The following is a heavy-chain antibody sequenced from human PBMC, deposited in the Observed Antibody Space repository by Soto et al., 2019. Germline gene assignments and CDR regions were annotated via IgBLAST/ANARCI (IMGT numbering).Heavy chain of an antibody. V-gene: IGHV3-30-3*01. D-gene: IGHD3-9*01. CDR3: ERGDHSIFPTGHYTLAGLVS. J-gene: IGHJ4*02. CDR2: TSFDGNHK. CDR1: GFTFSDYA. Sequence: GGSLRLSCAASGFTFSDYAMNWVRQAPGKGLEWVAVTSFDGNHKYYADSVKGRFTISKDNSKNTLHLQMNSLTAEDSAVYYCERGDHSIFPTGHYTLAGLVSWCQGTLVTVSS.